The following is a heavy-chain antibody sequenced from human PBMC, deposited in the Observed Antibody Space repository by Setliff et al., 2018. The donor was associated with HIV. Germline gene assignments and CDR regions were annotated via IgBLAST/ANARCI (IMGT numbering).Heavy chain of an antibody. J-gene: IGHJ4*02. V-gene: IGHV1-2*06. CDR1: EYSFTDYY. Sequence: ASVKVSCKTSEYSFTDYYIHWIRQAPGQGLEWMGRINPNSGGTDYAQKFLGRVTMTNDTSISTAYMELSSLRSDDTAVYYCARDPYYYDSSGYNFDYWGQGTLVTVSS. CDR3: ARDPYYYDSSGYNFDY. D-gene: IGHD3-22*01. CDR2: INPNSGGT.